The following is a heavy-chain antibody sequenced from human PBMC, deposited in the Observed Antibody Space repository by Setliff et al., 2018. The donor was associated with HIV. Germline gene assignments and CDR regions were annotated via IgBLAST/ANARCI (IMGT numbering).Heavy chain of an antibody. V-gene: IGHV1-18*01. CDR2: ISVYNGNT. CDR3: AGARGAGTFDI. CDR1: GGDFRNYA. Sequence: ASVKVSCKASGGDFRNYAISWVRQAPGQGLEWMGWISVYNGNTNYAQSLQGRVTMTTDTSTTTVYMDLRSLRSDDTAFYYCAGARGAGTFDIWGQGTSVTVSS. D-gene: IGHD6-13*01. J-gene: IGHJ3*02.